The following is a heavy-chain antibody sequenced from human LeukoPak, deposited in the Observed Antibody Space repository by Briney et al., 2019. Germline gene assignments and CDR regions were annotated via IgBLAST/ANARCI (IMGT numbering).Heavy chain of an antibody. V-gene: IGHV4-61*02. CDR1: GCSISSGSYY. J-gene: IGHJ3*02. Sequence: SETLSLTCTVSGCSISSGSYYWSWLRQPAGQGLEWIGRVYTSGTTNYDPSLHRRATISVYTCKNHFSLKLSSVTAADPAVYDCARERGWERLRTFDIWGQGTMVTVSS. D-gene: IGHD1-26*01. CDR3: ARERGWERLRTFDI. CDR2: VYTSGTT.